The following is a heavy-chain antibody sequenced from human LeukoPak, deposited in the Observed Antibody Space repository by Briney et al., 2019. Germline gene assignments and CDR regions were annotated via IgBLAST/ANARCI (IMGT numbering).Heavy chain of an antibody. Sequence: PSETLSLTCTVSGGSISSSSYYWGWIRQPPGKGLEWIGSIYYSGSTYYNPSLKSRVTISVDTSKNQFSLKLSSVTAADTAVYYCARLSPQGEGFDYWGQGTLVTVSS. CDR2: IYYSGST. CDR1: GGSISSSSYY. J-gene: IGHJ4*02. CDR3: ARLSPQGEGFDY. V-gene: IGHV4-39*07.